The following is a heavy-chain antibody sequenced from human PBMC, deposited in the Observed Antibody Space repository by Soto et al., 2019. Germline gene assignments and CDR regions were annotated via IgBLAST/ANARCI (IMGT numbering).Heavy chain of an antibody. D-gene: IGHD2-2*01. CDR3: ARVRSTSSYYYYGMDV. J-gene: IGHJ6*02. V-gene: IGHV1-2*02. CDR1: GYTFTGYY. Sequence: ASVKVSCKASGYTFTGYYMHWVRQAPGQGLEWMGWINPNSGGTNYAQKFQGRVTMTRDTSISTAYMELSRLRSDDTAVYYCARVRSTSSYYYYGMDVWGQGTTVTVS. CDR2: INPNSGGT.